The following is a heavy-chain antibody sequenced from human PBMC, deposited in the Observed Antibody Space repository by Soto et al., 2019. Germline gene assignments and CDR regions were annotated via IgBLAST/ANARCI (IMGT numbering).Heavy chain of an antibody. D-gene: IGHD6-19*01. J-gene: IGHJ5*02. CDR1: GLTFSSFA. Sequence: GGSLRLSCAASGLTFSSFAMSWVRQAPGNGLEWVSAIGSRGDSTYYADSVKGRFTISRDNSKNTLYLQMNSLRAEDTAVYYCAKYLIYGYNSGGPFYSWGQGTLVTGSS. CDR2: IGSRGDST. CDR3: AKYLIYGYNSGGPFYS. V-gene: IGHV3-23*01.